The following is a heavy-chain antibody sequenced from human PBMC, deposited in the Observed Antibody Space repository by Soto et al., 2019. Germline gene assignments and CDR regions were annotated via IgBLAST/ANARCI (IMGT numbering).Heavy chain of an antibody. V-gene: IGHV4-59*01. Sequence: QVQLQESGPGLVKPSETLSLTCTVSGGSISSYYWSWIRQPPGKGLEWIGYIYYSGSTNYNPSLKSRGTISVDTSKNQFSLKLSSVTAADTAVYYCARGPYCSGGSCYSRWFDPWGQGTLVTVSS. CDR2: IYYSGST. J-gene: IGHJ5*02. CDR3: ARGPYCSGGSCYSRWFDP. CDR1: GGSISSYY. D-gene: IGHD2-15*01.